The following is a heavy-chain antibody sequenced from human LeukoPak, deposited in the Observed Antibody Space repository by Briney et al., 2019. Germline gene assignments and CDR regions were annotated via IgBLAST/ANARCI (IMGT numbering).Heavy chain of an antibody. J-gene: IGHJ4*02. CDR1: GYTFTGYY. CDR2: INPNSGGT. Sequence: GASVKVSCKASGYTFTGYYMHWVRQAPGQGLEWMGWINPNSGGTNYAQKFQGRVTMTRDTSINTAYMELSRLRSDDTAVYYCARGDVVVTATPDYWGQGTLVTASS. D-gene: IGHD2-21*02. V-gene: IGHV1-2*02. CDR3: ARGDVVVTATPDY.